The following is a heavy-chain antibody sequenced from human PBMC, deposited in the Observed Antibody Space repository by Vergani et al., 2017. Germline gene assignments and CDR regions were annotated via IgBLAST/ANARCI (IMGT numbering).Heavy chain of an antibody. CDR3: TCYGSGSSPWYYYYYMDV. CDR1: GFTFSDYY. V-gene: IGHV3-11*01. J-gene: IGHJ6*03. Sequence: VQLVESGGGLVQPGRSLRLSCAASGFTFSDYYMSWIRQAPGKGLEWVSYISSSGSTIYYADSVKGRFTISRDNAKNSLYLQMNSLRAEDTAVYYCTCYGSGSSPWYYYYYMDVWGKGTTVTVSS. D-gene: IGHD3-10*01. CDR2: ISSSGSTI.